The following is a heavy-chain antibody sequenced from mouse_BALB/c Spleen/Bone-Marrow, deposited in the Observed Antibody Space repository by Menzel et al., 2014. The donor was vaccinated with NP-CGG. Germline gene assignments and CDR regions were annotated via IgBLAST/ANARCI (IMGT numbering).Heavy chain of an antibody. Sequence: EVQGVESGGGLVQPGGSLRLSCATSGFTFTDYYMYWVRQPPGKALEWLGFIRNKANGYTTEYSASVKGRFTISRDNSQDILYLQMNTLRAEDSATYYCARDKGRVFFDYWGQGTTLTVSS. CDR3: ARDKGRVFFDY. V-gene: IGHV7-3*02. J-gene: IGHJ2*01. CDR2: IRNKANGYTT. CDR1: GFTFTDYY.